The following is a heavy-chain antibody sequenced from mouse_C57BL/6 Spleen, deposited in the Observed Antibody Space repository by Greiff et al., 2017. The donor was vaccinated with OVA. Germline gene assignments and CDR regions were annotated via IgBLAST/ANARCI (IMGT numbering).Heavy chain of an antibody. CDR2: IDPENGDT. Sequence: VQLKQSGAELVRPGASVKLSCTASGFNIKDDYMHWVKQRPEQGLEWIGWIDPENGDTEYASKFQGKATITADTSSNTAYLQLSSLTSEDTAVYYYTTRFGYYGSSPWYFGVWGTGTTVTVAS. D-gene: IGHD1-1*01. J-gene: IGHJ1*03. V-gene: IGHV14-4*01. CDR1: GFNIKDDY. CDR3: TTRFGYYGSSPWYFGV.